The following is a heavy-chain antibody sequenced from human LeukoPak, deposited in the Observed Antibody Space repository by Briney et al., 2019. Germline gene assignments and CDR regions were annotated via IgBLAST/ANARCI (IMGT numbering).Heavy chain of an antibody. D-gene: IGHD3-22*01. CDR1: GYSISSGYY. CDR2: IYYSGST. Sequence: SETLSLTCTVSGYSISSGYYWGWIRQPPGKGLEWIGSIYYSGSTYYNPSLKSRVTISVDTSKNQFSLKLSSVTAADTAVYYCASGTDYYDSSGYGSWDYWGQGTLVTVSS. CDR3: ASGTDYYDSSGYGSWDY. V-gene: IGHV4-38-2*02. J-gene: IGHJ4*02.